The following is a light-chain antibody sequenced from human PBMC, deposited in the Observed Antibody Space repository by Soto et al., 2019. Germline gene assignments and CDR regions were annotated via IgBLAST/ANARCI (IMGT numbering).Light chain of an antibody. V-gene: IGLV1-44*01. J-gene: IGLJ2*01. CDR2: STS. CDR1: SSNIGNNA. Sequence: QSVLTQPPSASGTPGQRVTISCSGSSSNIGNNAVIWYRQLPGTAPKLLIYSTSQRPSGVPDRFSGSKSGTSASLAISGLQSEDEADYHCSSYTTIKTVVFGGGTKLTVL. CDR3: SSYTTIKTVV.